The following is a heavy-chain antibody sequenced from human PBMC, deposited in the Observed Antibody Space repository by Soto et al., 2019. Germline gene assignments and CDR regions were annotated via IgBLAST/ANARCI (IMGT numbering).Heavy chain of an antibody. V-gene: IGHV3-21*01. CDR3: ASVKHYGSGSYYPNSYGMDV. CDR2: ISSSSSYI. CDR1: GFTFSSYS. Sequence: LRLSCAASGFTFSSYSMNWVRQAPGKGLEWVSSISSSSSYIYYADSVKGRFTISRDNAKNSLYLQMNSLRAEDTAVYYCASVKHYGSGSYYPNSYGMDVWGQGTTVTVS. J-gene: IGHJ6*02. D-gene: IGHD3-10*01.